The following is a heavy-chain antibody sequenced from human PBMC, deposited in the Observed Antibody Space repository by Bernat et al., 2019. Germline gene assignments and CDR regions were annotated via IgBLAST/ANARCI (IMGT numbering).Heavy chain of an antibody. CDR1: GFTFSTYT. J-gene: IGHJ3*02. CDR2: ISHDGSSK. Sequence: QVQVVESGGGVVQPGRSLRLSCAASGFTFSTYTMHWVRQAPGKGLEWVTLISHDGSSKYYADSVKGRFTISRDNSKNMLYLQINSLRAEDTAVYYCARGTTNDAFDIWGQGTMVTVSS. D-gene: IGHD4-17*01. CDR3: ARGTTNDAFDI. V-gene: IGHV3-30-3*01.